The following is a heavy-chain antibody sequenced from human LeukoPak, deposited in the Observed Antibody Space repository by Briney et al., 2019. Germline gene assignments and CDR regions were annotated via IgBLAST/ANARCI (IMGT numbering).Heavy chain of an antibody. CDR2: INPNSGGT. V-gene: IGHV1-2*02. CDR3: AKDRYGDYEAPFHYYMDA. Sequence: ASVKVSCKASGYTFTGYYMHWVRQAPGQGLEWMGWINPNSGGTNYAQKLQGRVTITRDTSIDTAYMQLSRLRSDDTAVYYCAKDRYGDYEAPFHYYMDAWGRGTTVTDSS. D-gene: IGHD5-12*01. J-gene: IGHJ6*03. CDR1: GYTFTGYY.